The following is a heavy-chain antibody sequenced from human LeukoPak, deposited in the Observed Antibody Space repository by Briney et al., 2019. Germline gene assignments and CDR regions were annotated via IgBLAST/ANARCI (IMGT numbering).Heavy chain of an antibody. Sequence: ASETLSLTCTVSGGSISSSSYYWGWIRQPPGKGLEWIGSIYYSGSTYYNPSLKSRVTISVDTSKNQFSLKLSSVTAADTAVYYCARATSLKNFTIFGVVNYYYYYYMDVWGKGTTVTVSS. D-gene: IGHD3-3*01. CDR1: GGSISSSSYY. CDR2: IYYSGST. V-gene: IGHV4-39*07. J-gene: IGHJ6*03. CDR3: ARATSLKNFTIFGVVNYYYYYYMDV.